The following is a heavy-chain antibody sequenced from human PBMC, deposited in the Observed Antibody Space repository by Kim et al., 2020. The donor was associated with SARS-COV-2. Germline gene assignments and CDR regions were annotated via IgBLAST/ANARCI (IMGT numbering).Heavy chain of an antibody. Sequence: SPSFHGQFTISANKSLNTAYLQWSSLKASDTAVYYCARTGRGLGIDAFDFWGQGTMVTVSS. D-gene: IGHD1-26*01. V-gene: IGHV5-51*01. CDR3: ARTGRGLGIDAFDF. J-gene: IGHJ3*01.